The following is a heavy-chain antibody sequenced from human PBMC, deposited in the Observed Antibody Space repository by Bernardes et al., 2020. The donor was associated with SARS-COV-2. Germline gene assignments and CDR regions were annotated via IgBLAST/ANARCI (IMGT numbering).Heavy chain of an antibody. CDR2: INHRRST. Sequence: ETLSLTCAVYGGSFSGYNWSWIRQPPGKGLEWIGEINHRRSTNYNPSLKSRITTSVDTSKNQFSLKLTSVTAADTAVYYCARGHYYDSSGYDFDYWGQGTLVTVSS. J-gene: IGHJ4*02. V-gene: IGHV4-34*01. D-gene: IGHD3-22*01. CDR1: GGSFSGYN. CDR3: ARGHYYDSSGYDFDY.